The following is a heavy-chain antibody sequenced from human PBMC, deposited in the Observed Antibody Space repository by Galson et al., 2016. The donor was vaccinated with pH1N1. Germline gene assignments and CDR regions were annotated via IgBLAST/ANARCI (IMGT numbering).Heavy chain of an antibody. V-gene: IGHV6-1*01. CDR3: ARGVIDYYFWSGYQDHAAFDI. D-gene: IGHD3-3*01. CDR1: GDSVSRHSDT. J-gene: IGHJ3*02. CDR2: TYYRYKCYN. Sequence: CAISGDSVSRHSDTWNWIRQSPSRGLEWLGRTYYRYKCYNDYAESVKSRIIISPDTPKYQLSLQLNSVTPADTAVYYCARGVIDYYFWSGYQDHAAFDIWGQGTMVIVSS.